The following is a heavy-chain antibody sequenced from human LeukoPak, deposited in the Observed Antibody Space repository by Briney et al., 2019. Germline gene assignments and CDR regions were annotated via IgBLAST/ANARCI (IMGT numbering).Heavy chain of an antibody. Sequence: PGGSLRLSCAASGFTVSSNYMNWVRQAPGKGLEWVSVIYSGGSTYYADSVKGRFTISRHNSKNTLYLQMNSLRAEDTAVYYCAREENDYGDYVAVWGQGTLVTVSS. CDR2: IYSGGST. V-gene: IGHV3-53*04. D-gene: IGHD4-17*01. CDR3: AREENDYGDYVAV. CDR1: GFTVSSNY. J-gene: IGHJ4*02.